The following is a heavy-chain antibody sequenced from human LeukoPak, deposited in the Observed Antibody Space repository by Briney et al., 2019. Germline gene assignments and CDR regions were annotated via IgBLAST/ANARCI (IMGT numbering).Heavy chain of an antibody. CDR3: ARKGGGQLVNTRRWFDP. D-gene: IGHD6-13*01. CDR2: IYYSGST. V-gene: IGHV4-39*07. J-gene: IGHJ5*02. CDR1: GGSISSSNYY. Sequence: SETLSLTCTVSGGSISSSNYYWGWIRQPPGKGLEWIGSIYYSGSTYYNPSLKSRVTISADTSKKQFSLKLRSVTAADTAVYYCARKGGGQLVNTRRWFDPWGQGTLVTVSS.